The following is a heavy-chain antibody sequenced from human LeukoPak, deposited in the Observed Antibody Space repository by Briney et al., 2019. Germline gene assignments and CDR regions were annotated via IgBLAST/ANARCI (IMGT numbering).Heavy chain of an antibody. CDR2: INHSGST. CDR3: ARGRSLGILVVPATSDY. CDR1: GGSFSGYY. D-gene: IGHD2-2*01. V-gene: IGHV4-34*01. Sequence: PSETLSLTCAVYGGSFSGYYWSWIRRPPGKGLEWIGEINHSGSTNYNPSLKSRVTISVDTSKNQFSLKLSSVTAADTAVYYCARGRSLGILVVPATSDYWGQGTLVTVSS. J-gene: IGHJ4*02.